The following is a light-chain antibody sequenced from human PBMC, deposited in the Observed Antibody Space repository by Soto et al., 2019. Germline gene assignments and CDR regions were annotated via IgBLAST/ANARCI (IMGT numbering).Light chain of an antibody. V-gene: IGKV1-39*01. Sequence: DIQMTQSPSSLSASVGDRVTITCRASQSISSYLNWYQQKPGKAPKLLIYAASSLQSGVPSRFSGSGSGTDFTLTISSLQPEDFATYYCQQSYSTPPWTFGHGTKVEIK. CDR1: QSISSY. CDR2: AAS. J-gene: IGKJ1*01. CDR3: QQSYSTPPWT.